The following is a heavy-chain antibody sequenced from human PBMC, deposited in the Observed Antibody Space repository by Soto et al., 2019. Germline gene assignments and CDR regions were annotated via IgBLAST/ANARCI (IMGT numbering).Heavy chain of an antibody. V-gene: IGHV4-30-4*02. Sequence: PSDNLSLTCTFCVDAVSSFVVHLSLLRRPPGKGLEWIGYIYNGVSTYYMPSLERRMHLSLAATRNHYYLRLTSVTAADKAVYFCSICPRGLDTTNAFDSWGQGQLVHVSS. CDR1: VDAVSSFVVH. D-gene: IGHD2-2*01. CDR2: IYNGVST. CDR3: SICPRGLDTTNAFDS. J-gene: IGHJ4*02.